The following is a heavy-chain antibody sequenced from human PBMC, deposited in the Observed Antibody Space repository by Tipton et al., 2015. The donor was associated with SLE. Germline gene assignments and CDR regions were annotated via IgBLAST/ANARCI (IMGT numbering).Heavy chain of an antibody. CDR1: GGSISSYY. CDR3: ARGESGSYSDRWDYYYYMDV. CDR2: TYYSGST. D-gene: IGHD1-26*01. V-gene: IGHV4-59*01. J-gene: IGHJ6*03. Sequence: TLSLTCTVSGGSISSYYWSWIRQPPGKGLEWIGYTYYSGSTNYNPSLKSRVTISVDTSKNQFSLKLISVTAADTAVYYCARGESGSYSDRWDYYYYMDVWGKGTTVTVSS.